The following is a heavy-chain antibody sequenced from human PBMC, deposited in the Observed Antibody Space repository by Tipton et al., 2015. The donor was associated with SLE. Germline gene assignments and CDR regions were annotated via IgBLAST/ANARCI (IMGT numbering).Heavy chain of an antibody. Sequence: TLSLTCTVSGVSISSYYWSWIRQPPGKGLAWIGYIYYSGSTNYNPSLKSRVTISVDTSKNQFSLKLSSVTAADTAVYYCARHVPCGGDCFNWFDPWGQGTLVTVSS. CDR2: IYYSGST. D-gene: IGHD2-21*01. CDR1: GVSISSYY. CDR3: ARHVPCGGDCFNWFDP. V-gene: IGHV4-59*08. J-gene: IGHJ5*02.